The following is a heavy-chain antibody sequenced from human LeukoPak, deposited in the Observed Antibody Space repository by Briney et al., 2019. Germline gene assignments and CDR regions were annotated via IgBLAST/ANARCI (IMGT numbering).Heavy chain of an antibody. CDR3: ARDIGSSWGIDY. D-gene: IGHD6-13*01. CDR1: GGSISSSSYY. Sequence: SETPSLTCTVSGGSISSSSYYWGWICQPPGKGLEWIGSIYYSGSTYYNPSLKSRVTISVDTSKNQFSLKLSSATAADTAVYYCARDIGSSWGIDYWGQGTLVTVSS. V-gene: IGHV4-39*07. J-gene: IGHJ4*02. CDR2: IYYSGST.